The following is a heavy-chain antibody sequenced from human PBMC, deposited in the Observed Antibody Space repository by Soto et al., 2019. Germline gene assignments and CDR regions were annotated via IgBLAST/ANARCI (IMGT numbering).Heavy chain of an antibody. CDR1: GGTFSSYA. CDR3: ARDRDSYVYFLGSCRHYYFDI. V-gene: IGHV1-69*12. D-gene: IGHD3-16*02. Sequence: QVQLVQSGAEVKKPGSSVKVSCKASGGTFSSYAISWVRQAPGQGLEWMGGIIPIFGTANYAQKFQGRVTSAADESTXXAXMXXSILRTEDPAVYYCARDRDSYVYFLGSCRHYYFDIRGPGTPVTGSS. J-gene: IGHJ4*02. CDR2: IIPIFGTA.